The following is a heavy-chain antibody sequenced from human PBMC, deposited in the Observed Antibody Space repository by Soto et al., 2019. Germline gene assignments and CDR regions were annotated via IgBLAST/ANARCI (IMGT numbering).Heavy chain of an antibody. CDR2: ISYSGST. CDR3: ARGHRAMEYYYYYGMDV. V-gene: IGHV4-59*01. D-gene: IGHD5-18*01. J-gene: IGHJ6*02. CDR1: GGSISSSF. Sequence: PSETLSLTFSASGGSISSSFWSWIPQPPGQELEWIGYISYSGSTTYNPSLKSRITLSVDTSKNQFSLRVASVTAADTAVYYCARGHRAMEYYYYYGMDVWGQGTTVTVSS.